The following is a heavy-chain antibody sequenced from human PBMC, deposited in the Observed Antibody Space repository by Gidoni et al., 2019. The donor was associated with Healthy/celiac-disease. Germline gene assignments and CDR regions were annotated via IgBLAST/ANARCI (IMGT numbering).Heavy chain of an antibody. D-gene: IGHD6-13*01. V-gene: IGHV1-2*02. CDR2: ILPNSGGT. Sequence: QVQLVPSGAEVKKPGSSVQVSCTASGYTYTGYYMHWVRQATGQGLEWMGWILPNSGGTNYAQKFQGRVTTTRDTSISTAYMELSRLRSDDTAVYYCARVNRYSSSWSFDYWGQGTLVTVSS. J-gene: IGHJ4*02. CDR1: GYTYTGYY. CDR3: ARVNRYSSSWSFDY.